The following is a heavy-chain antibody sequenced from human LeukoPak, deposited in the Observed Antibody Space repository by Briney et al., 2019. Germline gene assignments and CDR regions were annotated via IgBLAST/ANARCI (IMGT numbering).Heavy chain of an antibody. V-gene: IGHV3-43*01. J-gene: IGHJ5*02. Sequence: GALRLSCAAAGFTFDDYTMHWVRQAPGKGLEWVSLISWDGGSTYYADSVKGRFTISRDNAKNTLYLQMNSLRAEDTAVYYCASSNWFDPWGQGTLVTVSS. CDR1: GFTFDDYT. CDR2: ISWDGGST. CDR3: ASSNWFDP.